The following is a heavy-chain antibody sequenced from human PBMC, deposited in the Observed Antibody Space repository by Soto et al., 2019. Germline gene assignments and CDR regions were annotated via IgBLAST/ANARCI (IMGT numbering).Heavy chain of an antibody. CDR2: IYHSGST. CDR3: ARESLDTTDAFDI. CDR1: GGSISSSNW. D-gene: IGHD5-18*01. V-gene: IGHV4-4*02. Sequence: QVQLQESGPGLVKPSGTLSLTCAVSGGSISSSNWWSWVRQPPGKGLEWIGEIYHSGSTNYNPSLKSRGTISVDKSKNQFPLKLSSVTAADTAVYYCARESLDTTDAFDIWGQGTMVTVSS. J-gene: IGHJ3*02.